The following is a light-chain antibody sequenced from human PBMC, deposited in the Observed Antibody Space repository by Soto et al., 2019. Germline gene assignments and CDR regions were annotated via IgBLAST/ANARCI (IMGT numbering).Light chain of an antibody. CDR2: GAS. J-gene: IGKJ1*01. CDR3: QQYVSSPRT. Sequence: IVMTQSPATLSVSLRERATLSCLASQGISRNLAWYQQKPGQAPRLLIYGASTRATGIPDRFSGSESGTGFTLTISSLEPEDFAVYYCQQYVSSPRTFGQGTKVDIK. V-gene: IGKV3-15*01. CDR1: QGISRN.